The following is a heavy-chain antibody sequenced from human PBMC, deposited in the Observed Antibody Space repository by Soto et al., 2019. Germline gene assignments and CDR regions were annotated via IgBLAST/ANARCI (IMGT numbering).Heavy chain of an antibody. CDR3: ASMIGDPVLSFDS. V-gene: IGHV4-31*02. J-gene: IGHJ5*01. Sequence: SETLSLTCSVFGESVNSGDYSWNWLRQHPGEGLEWIGVIYYSGNTYYNPALMGRVTISIGTSKYQFSLKLNSVTAADTAVYYCASMIGDPVLSFDSWGQGTLVTVSS. D-gene: IGHD3-10*02. CDR2: IYYSGNT. CDR1: GESVNSGDYS.